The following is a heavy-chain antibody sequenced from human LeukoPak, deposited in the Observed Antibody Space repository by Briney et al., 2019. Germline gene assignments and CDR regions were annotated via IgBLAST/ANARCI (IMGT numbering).Heavy chain of an antibody. Sequence: SETLSLTCTVSGGSSSSYYWSWIRQPPGKGLEWIGYIFYSGNSNYNPSLKSRVTLSVDTSKNEFSLKLSSVTAADTAVYYCARMGVITMIRGVLSAFDIWGQGTMVTVSS. J-gene: IGHJ3*02. D-gene: IGHD3-10*01. CDR2: IFYSGNS. CDR1: GGSSSSYY. V-gene: IGHV4-59*01. CDR3: ARMGVITMIRGVLSAFDI.